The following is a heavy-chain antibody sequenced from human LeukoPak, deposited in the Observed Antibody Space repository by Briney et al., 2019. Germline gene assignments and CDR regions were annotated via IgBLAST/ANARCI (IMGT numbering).Heavy chain of an antibody. J-gene: IGHJ1*01. CDR3: AKDGQTGEWELEH. CDR2: INQDGSEK. CDR1: GFTFRTYW. Sequence: GGSLRLSCAASGFTFRTYWMTWVRQAPGKGLEWVANINQDGSEKHYVDSVKGRFTISRDNDKNSLYLQMNSLRADDTAIYYCAKDGQTGEWELEHWGQGALVTVSS. V-gene: IGHV3-7*03. D-gene: IGHD7-27*01.